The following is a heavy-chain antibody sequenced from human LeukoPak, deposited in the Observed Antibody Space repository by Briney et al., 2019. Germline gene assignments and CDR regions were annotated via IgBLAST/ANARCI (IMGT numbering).Heavy chain of an antibody. CDR1: GFTVSSNY. D-gene: IGHD3-9*01. V-gene: IGHV3-66*01. Sequence: GGSLRLSCAASGFTVSSNYMSWVRQAPGKGLEWVSVIYSGGSTYYADSVKGRFTISRDNSKNTLYLQMNSLRAEDTAVYYCARDGQDDILTGYYDYWGQGTLVTVSS. CDR2: IYSGGST. J-gene: IGHJ4*02. CDR3: ARDGQDDILTGYYDY.